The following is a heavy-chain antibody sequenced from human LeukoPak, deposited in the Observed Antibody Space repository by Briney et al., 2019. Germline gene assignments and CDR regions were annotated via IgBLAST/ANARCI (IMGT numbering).Heavy chain of an antibody. CDR1: GFIFDDYA. CDR3: AKDWEGYNTGWTGAFDI. V-gene: IGHV3-9*01. Sequence: GGSLRLSCAASGFIFDDYAMHWVRQAPGKGLVWVSGISWKSESIGYADSVKGRFTISRDNAKNSLYLQMNSLRVEDTALYYCAKDWEGYNTGWTGAFDIWGQGTMVTVSS. J-gene: IGHJ3*02. CDR2: ISWKSESI. D-gene: IGHD2-8*02.